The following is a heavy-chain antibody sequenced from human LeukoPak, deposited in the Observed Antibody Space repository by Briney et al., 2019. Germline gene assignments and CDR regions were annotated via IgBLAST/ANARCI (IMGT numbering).Heavy chain of an antibody. D-gene: IGHD3-3*01. V-gene: IGHV1-69*01. J-gene: IGHJ5*02. CDR1: GGTFSSYA. CDR2: IIPIFGTA. Sequence: ASVKVSCKASGGTFSSYAISWVRQAPGQGLEWTGGIIPIFGTANYAQKFQGRVTITADESTSTAYMELSSLRSEDTAVYYCARASPYYDFWSGYWNNWFDPWGQGTLVTVSS. CDR3: ARASPYYDFWSGYWNNWFDP.